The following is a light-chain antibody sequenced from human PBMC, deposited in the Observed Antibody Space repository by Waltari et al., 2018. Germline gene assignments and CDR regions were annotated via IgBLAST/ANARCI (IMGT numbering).Light chain of an antibody. CDR2: AAS. Sequence: DIQMTQSPSSVSASVGDRVTITCRASQDITNHLAWFQQKPGKAPKSLIYAASNLQSGVPSKFSGGGSGTDFTLTISSLQPEDFGTYYCQQYHSYPPTFGQGTKVEIK. CDR1: QDITNH. J-gene: IGKJ1*01. V-gene: IGKV1-16*02. CDR3: QQYHSYPPT.